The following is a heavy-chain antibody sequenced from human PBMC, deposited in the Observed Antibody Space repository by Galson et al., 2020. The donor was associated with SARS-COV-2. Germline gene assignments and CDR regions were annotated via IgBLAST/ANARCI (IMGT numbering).Heavy chain of an antibody. CDR2: IKSKTDGGTT. Sequence: GGSLRLSCAASGFTFSNAWMSWVRQAPGKGLEWVGRIKSKTDGGTTDYAAPVKGRFTISRDDSKNTLYLQMNSLKTEDTAVYYCTTGGARYYYDSSGYYLGGIDYWGQGTLVTVSS. V-gene: IGHV3-15*01. CDR3: TTGGARYYYDSSGYYLGGIDY. D-gene: IGHD3-22*01. J-gene: IGHJ4*02. CDR1: GFTFSNAW.